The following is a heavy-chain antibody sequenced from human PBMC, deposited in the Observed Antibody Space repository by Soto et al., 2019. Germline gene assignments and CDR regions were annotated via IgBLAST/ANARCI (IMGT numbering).Heavy chain of an antibody. CDR3: ASHLPRPGTRSFGY. J-gene: IGHJ4*02. D-gene: IGHD1-1*01. V-gene: IGHV4-4*02. CDR2: IYPGGST. Sequence: QVQLQNSGPDLVKASGTLSLTCAISSGSITDRSWWCWVRQHPGKGLDWLGEIYPGGSTNCNPSLMSRLSISIDKCQNQFSLRLNSVTAADTAVYFCASHLPRPGTRSFGYWGQGSLVTVSS. CDR1: SGSITDRSW.